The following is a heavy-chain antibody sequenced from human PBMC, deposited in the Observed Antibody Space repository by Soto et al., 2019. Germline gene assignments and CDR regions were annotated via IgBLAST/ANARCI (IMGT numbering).Heavy chain of an antibody. D-gene: IGHD4-17*01. CDR3: ARNGDYTPYYYYYYMDV. V-gene: IGHV1-8*01. CDR1: GYTFTSYD. Sequence: QVQLVQSGAEVKKPGASVKVSCKASGYTFTSYDINWVRQATGQGLEWMGWMNPNSGNTGYAQKFQGRVTMTRNTSTSTAYMELSSLRSEDTAVYYCARNGDYTPYYYYYYMDVWGKGTTVTVSS. CDR2: MNPNSGNT. J-gene: IGHJ6*03.